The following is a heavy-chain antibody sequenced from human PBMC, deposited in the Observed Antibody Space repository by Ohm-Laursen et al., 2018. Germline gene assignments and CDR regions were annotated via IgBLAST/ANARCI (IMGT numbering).Heavy chain of an antibody. CDR1: GGSISSYY. CDR2: IYTSGST. CDR3: ARNFNWENPYNFAY. D-gene: IGHD3-9*01. V-gene: IGHV4-4*07. J-gene: IGHJ4*02. Sequence: GTLSLTCTVSGGSISSYYWSWIRQPAGKGLEWIGRIYTSGSTNYNPSLKSRVTMSVDTSKNQFSLKLSSVTAADTAVYYCARNFNWENPYNFAYWGQGILVTVSS.